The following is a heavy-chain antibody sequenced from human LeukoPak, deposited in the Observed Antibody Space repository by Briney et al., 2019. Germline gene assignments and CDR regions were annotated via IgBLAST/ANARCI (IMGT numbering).Heavy chain of an antibody. V-gene: IGHV4-34*01. D-gene: IGHD2-2*01. CDR1: GGSFSGYY. CDR3: ARARPRRLGYCSSTSCHLNWFDP. CDR2: VNHGGST. Sequence: SETLSLTCAVYGGSFSGYYWSWIRQPPGKGLEWIGEVNHGGSTNYNPSLKSRVTISVDTSKNQFSLKLSSVTAADTAVYYCARARPRRLGYCSSTSCHLNWFDPWGQGTLVTVSS. J-gene: IGHJ5*02.